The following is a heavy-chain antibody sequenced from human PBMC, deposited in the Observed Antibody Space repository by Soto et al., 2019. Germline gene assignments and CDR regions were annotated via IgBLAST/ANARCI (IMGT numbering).Heavy chain of an antibody. Sequence: PGGSLRLSCEASGFAFDTYGMLWIRQGAGQGLEWVATISYDGSKIYCRDSVRGRFSISRDDSKRTLYLQMNSLRAEDTAVYYCAKDRDPYYSNYLMDVWGQGTTVTVSS. CDR3: AKDRDPYYSNYLMDV. V-gene: IGHV3-30*18. CDR2: ISYDGSKI. D-gene: IGHD3-10*01. CDR1: GFAFDTYG. J-gene: IGHJ6*02.